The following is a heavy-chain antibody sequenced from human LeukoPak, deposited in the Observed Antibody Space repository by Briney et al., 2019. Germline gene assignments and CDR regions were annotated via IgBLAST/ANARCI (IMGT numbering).Heavy chain of an antibody. CDR1: GYTFSNYG. V-gene: IGHV1-18*01. D-gene: IGHD1-7*01. Sequence: ASVKVSCKASGYTFSNYGFGWVRQAPGQGLECMGWISTYNGDTNYAQKVQGRVTMTTDTSTSTAYMELRSLRSDDTAIYYCARGRNYAYLTYFDYWGQGTLVTVSS. J-gene: IGHJ4*02. CDR3: ARGRNYAYLTYFDY. CDR2: ISTYNGDT.